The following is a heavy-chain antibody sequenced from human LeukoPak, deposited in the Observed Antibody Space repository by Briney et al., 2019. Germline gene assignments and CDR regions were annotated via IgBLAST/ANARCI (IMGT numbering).Heavy chain of an antibody. CDR1: GGTFSSYA. CDR3: ARGHSGGSCYAD. Sequence: KVSCKASGGTFSSYAISWVRQAPGQGLEWMGRIIPILGIANYAQKFQGRVTITADKSTSTAYMELSSLRSEDTAVYYCARGHSGGSCYADWGQGILVTVSS. V-gene: IGHV1-69*04. D-gene: IGHD2-15*01. CDR2: IIPILGIA. J-gene: IGHJ4*02.